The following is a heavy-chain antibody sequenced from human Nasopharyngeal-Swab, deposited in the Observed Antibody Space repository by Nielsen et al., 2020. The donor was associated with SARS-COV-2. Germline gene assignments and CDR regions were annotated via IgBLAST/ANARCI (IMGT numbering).Heavy chain of an antibody. CDR2: IIPILGIA. CDR3: ARGDTWVTVVTRRAFDI. D-gene: IGHD4-23*01. CDR1: GGTFSSYA. V-gene: IGHV1-69*04. J-gene: IGHJ3*02. Sequence: SVKVSCKASGGTFSSYAISWVRQAPGQGLEWMGRIIPILGIANYAQKFQGRVTITADKSTSTAYMELSSLRSEDTAVYYCARGDTWVTVVTRRAFDIWGHGTMVTVSS.